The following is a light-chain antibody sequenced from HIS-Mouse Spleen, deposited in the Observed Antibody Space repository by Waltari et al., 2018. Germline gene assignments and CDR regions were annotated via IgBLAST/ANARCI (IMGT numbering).Light chain of an antibody. J-gene: IGLJ1*01. CDR3: SSYAGSNNYV. Sequence: QSALTQPPSASGSPGQSVPISCTGTSSYVGGYTYVPWYQQHPGKAPKHMIYEVSKRPSGVPDRFSGSKSGNTASLTVSGLQAEDEADYYCSSYAGSNNYVFGTGTKVTVL. CDR2: EVS. V-gene: IGLV2-8*01. CDR1: SSYVGGYTY.